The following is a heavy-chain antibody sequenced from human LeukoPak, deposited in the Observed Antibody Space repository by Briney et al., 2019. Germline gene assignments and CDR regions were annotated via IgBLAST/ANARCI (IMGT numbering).Heavy chain of an antibody. J-gene: IGHJ4*02. CDR3: AKGLRFLEWSFDY. CDR1: GFSLSSYA. D-gene: IGHD3-3*01. CDR2: TSSSDDGK. V-gene: IGHV3-23*01. Sequence: GGSLRLSCTVSGFSLSSYAMSWVRRAPGKGLEWVSATSSSDDGKYYADSVRGRFTISRDNSRNTMYLQMNSLRAEDAAVYYCAKGLRFLEWSFDYWGQGTLVTVSS.